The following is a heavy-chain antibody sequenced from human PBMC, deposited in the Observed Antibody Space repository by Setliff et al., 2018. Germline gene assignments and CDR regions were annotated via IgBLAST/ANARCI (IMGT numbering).Heavy chain of an antibody. D-gene: IGHD5-18*01. CDR2: IYYSGGT. V-gene: IGHV4-39*01. CDR3: AGGGGWIQLFDY. CDR1: GGSISTKNYY. J-gene: IGHJ4*02. Sequence: PETLSLTCTVSGGSISTKNYYWGWIRQPPGKGLEWIGNIYYSGGTYYSPSLKSRVTISVDTSENQFSLKLNSVTAADTAVYYCAGGGGWIQLFDYWGLGTQVTV.